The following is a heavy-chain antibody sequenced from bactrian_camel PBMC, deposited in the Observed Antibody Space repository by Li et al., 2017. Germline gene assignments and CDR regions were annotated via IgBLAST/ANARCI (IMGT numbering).Heavy chain of an antibody. Sequence: DVQLVESGGGSVEAGGSLTLSCAVSGNTFDRTCMAWFRQVPGKEREGVASIAFRSNHTYYSDSVKGRFTISHDNSLNTFYLLMNSLQPEDTAMYYCAGDPRALCAVQRHAFDRRRYNYWGQGTQVTVS. V-gene: IGHV3S66*01. J-gene: IGHJ4*01. CDR3: AGDPRALCAVQRHAFDRRRYNY. CDR1: GNTFDRTC. D-gene: IGHD1*01. CDR2: IAFRSNHT.